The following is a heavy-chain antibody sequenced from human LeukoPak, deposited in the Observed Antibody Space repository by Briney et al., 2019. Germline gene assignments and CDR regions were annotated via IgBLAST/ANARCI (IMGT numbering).Heavy chain of an antibody. D-gene: IGHD1-26*01. CDR1: GYTFTSYD. J-gene: IGHJ4*02. CDR3: ARSIVGVRKRNDY. Sequence: ASVKVSCKASGYTFTSYDIIWVRQASGQGLEWMGWMNPNSGHTGYAQKFQGRVTMTRTTSISTAYMELTSLTSEDSAIYYCARSIVGVRKRNDYWGQGTLVTVSS. CDR2: MNPNSGHT. V-gene: IGHV1-8*01.